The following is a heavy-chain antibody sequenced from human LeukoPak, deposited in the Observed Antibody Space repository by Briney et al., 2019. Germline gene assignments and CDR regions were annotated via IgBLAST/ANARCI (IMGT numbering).Heavy chain of an antibody. J-gene: IGHJ4*02. CDR3: AKDLWFGELSPLDFDY. V-gene: IGHV3-7*03. D-gene: IGHD3-10*01. CDR1: GFTFSSYW. Sequence: GGSLRLSCAASGFTFSSYWMSWVRQAPGKGLEWVANIKQDGSEKYYVDSVKGRFTISRDNSKNTLYLQMNSLRAEDTAVYYCAKDLWFGELSPLDFDYWGQGTLVTVSS. CDR2: IKQDGSEK.